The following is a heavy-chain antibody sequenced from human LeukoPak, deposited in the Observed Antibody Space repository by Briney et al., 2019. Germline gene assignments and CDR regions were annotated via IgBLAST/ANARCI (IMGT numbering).Heavy chain of an antibody. V-gene: IGHV3-30*03. CDR3: ATGTYYYDSSDYYGAFDI. D-gene: IGHD3-22*01. CDR1: GFTFSSYG. Sequence: GGSLRLSCAASGFTFSSYGMHWVRQAPGKGLEWVAVISSDGSNKYYADSVKGRFTISRDNSKNTLYLQMNSLRAEDTAVYYCATGTYYYDSSDYYGAFDIWGQGTMVIVSS. CDR2: ISSDGSNK. J-gene: IGHJ3*02.